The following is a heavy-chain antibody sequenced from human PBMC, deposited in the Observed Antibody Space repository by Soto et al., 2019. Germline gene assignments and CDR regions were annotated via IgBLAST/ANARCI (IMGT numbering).Heavy chain of an antibody. J-gene: IGHJ5*02. D-gene: IGHD6-13*01. CDR3: ARHPERIAQIGWFDP. CDR1: GFTVSSYS. CDR2: ISSSSSTM. Sequence: EVQLVESGGGLVQPGGSLRLSCVASGFTVSSYSMSLVRQAPGKGLEWVSYISSSSSTMYYADSVKGRFTISRDNAKNSLYLQMNSLRAEDTAVYYCARHPERIAQIGWFDPWGQGTLVTVSS. V-gene: IGHV3-48*01.